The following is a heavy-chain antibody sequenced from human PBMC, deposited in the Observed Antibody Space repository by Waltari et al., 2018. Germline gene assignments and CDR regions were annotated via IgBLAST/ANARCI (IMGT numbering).Heavy chain of an antibody. J-gene: IGHJ4*02. CDR3: ARARGIAAAGTPFDY. CDR1: GGTFSSYT. V-gene: IGHV1-69*02. Sequence: QVQLVQSGAEVKKPGSSVKVSCKASGGTFSSYTISWVRQATGQGLEWMGRIIPILGIANYAQKFQGRVTITADKSTSTAYMELSSLRSEDTAVYYCARARGIAAAGTPFDYWGQGTLVTVSS. CDR2: IIPILGIA. D-gene: IGHD6-13*01.